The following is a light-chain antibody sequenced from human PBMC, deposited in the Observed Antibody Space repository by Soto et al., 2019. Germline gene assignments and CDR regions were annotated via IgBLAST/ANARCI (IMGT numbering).Light chain of an antibody. CDR2: AAS. Sequence: DIQMTQSPSSLSATVGDRVTIICWASQSISAYLNWYQQTPGKAPKLLIYAASSLQTVVPSRFSGSGSGTDFALTISSLQPEDFATYYCQQYNSYSFGQGTKVDIK. CDR3: QQYNSYS. CDR1: QSISAY. V-gene: IGKV1-39*01. J-gene: IGKJ1*01.